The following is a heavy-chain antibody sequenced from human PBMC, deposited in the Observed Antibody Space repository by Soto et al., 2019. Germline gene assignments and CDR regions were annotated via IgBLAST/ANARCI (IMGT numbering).Heavy chain of an antibody. Sequence: EVQLVESGGGLVKPGGSLRLSGAASGFTFSNAWMNWVRQAPGKGMEWVGRIKSKTDGGTTDYAAPVKGRFTVSSDDSKNTLYLQMNSLKTADTAVYYGPTDASVLWFGELDYWGQGTLVTVSS. V-gene: IGHV3-15*07. CDR1: GFTFSNAW. CDR3: PTDASVLWFGELDY. J-gene: IGHJ4*02. D-gene: IGHD3-10*01. CDR2: IKSKTDGGTT.